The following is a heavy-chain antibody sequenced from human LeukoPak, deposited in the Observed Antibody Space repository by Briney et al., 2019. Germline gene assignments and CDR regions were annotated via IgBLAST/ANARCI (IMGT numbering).Heavy chain of an antibody. CDR2: IYSGSTT. Sequence: PGGSLRLSCAASGFTVSSNYMSWVRQAPGKGLEWVSIIYSGSTTYYADSVKGRFTISRDNSKNTLYLQMNSLRAGDTAVYYCAKEVLDTAMALGYWGQGTLVTVSS. J-gene: IGHJ4*02. D-gene: IGHD5-18*01. V-gene: IGHV3-66*01. CDR3: AKEVLDTAMALGY. CDR1: GFTVSSNY.